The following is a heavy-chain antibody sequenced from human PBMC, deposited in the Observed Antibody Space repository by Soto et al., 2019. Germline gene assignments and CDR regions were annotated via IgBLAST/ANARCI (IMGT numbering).Heavy chain of an antibody. CDR2: ISTDGRDK. CDR3: AKDHDLAAAGYYFDY. J-gene: IGHJ4*02. V-gene: IGHV3-30*04. CDR1: GFTFSRHA. Sequence: QVQLVESGGGVVQPGRSLRLSCAASGFTFSRHAMHWVHQAPGKGLEWVAVISTDGRDKYHADSVKGRFTISRDNSKNTLYLQMNSLRAEDTAVYYCAKDHDLAAAGYYFDYWGQGTLVTVSS. D-gene: IGHD6-13*01.